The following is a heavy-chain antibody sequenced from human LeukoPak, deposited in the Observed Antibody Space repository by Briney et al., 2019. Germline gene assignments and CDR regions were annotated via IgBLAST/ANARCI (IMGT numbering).Heavy chain of an antibody. CDR3: AKSGGFGELLPII. V-gene: IGHV3-33*06. D-gene: IGHD3-10*01. Sequence: GGSLRLSCAASGFTFSSYGMHWVRQAPGKGLEWVAVIWYDGSNKYYADSVKGRFTISRDNSKNTLYLQMNSLRAEDTAVYYCAKSGGFGELLPIIWGQGTLVTVSS. J-gene: IGHJ4*02. CDR2: IWYDGSNK. CDR1: GFTFSSYG.